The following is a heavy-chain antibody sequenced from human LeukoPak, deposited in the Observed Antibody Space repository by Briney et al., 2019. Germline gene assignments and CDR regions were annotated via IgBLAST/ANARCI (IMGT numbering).Heavy chain of an antibody. CDR2: ISSTSSYI. J-gene: IGHJ4*02. D-gene: IGHD3-22*01. CDR3: ARELMGLTMIVVVNPIDY. V-gene: IGHV3-21*01. CDR1: GFTFSSYS. Sequence: GGSLRLSCAASGFTFSSYSMNWVRQAPGKGLEWVSSISSTSSYIYYADPVKGRFTISRDNAKNSLFLQMNSLRAEDTAVYYCARELMGLTMIVVVNPIDYWGQGTLVTVSS.